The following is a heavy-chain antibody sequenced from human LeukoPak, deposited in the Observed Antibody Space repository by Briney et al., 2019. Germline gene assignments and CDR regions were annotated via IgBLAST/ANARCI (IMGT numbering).Heavy chain of an antibody. J-gene: IGHJ4*02. Sequence: GGSLRLSCAASGFTFSNYAMGWVRQAPGKGLEWVSGISGSGDSTNYADSVKGRFTVSRDNSKNTLYLQMTSLRAEDTAIYFSAKDPSRTLGYCNGGSCYSGYYFDYWGQGTLVTVSS. D-gene: IGHD2-15*01. CDR3: AKDPSRTLGYCNGGSCYSGYYFDY. V-gene: IGHV3-23*01. CDR1: GFTFSNYA. CDR2: ISGSGDST.